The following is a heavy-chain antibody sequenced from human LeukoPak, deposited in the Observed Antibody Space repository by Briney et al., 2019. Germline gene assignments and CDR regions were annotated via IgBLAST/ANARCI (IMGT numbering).Heavy chain of an antibody. CDR3: ARGQWLDNS. V-gene: IGHV4-34*01. Sequence: PSETLSLTCAVYGESLSGYYWTWIRQPPGKGLEWIGEINHSGNTNYNPSLKSRVTISVDTSKNQFSLKLTSVTAAGTAVYYCARGQWLDNSWGQGTLVTVSS. CDR1: GESLSGYY. J-gene: IGHJ4*02. CDR2: INHSGNT. D-gene: IGHD6-19*01.